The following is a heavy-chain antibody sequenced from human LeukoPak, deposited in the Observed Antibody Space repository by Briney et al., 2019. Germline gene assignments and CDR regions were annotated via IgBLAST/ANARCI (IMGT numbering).Heavy chain of an antibody. CDR2: ISSSSSYI. V-gene: IGHV3-21*01. CDR3: ARGRRSGFDY. Sequence: GGSLRLSCEGSAFIFSGHWMNWVRQAPGKGLEWVSSISSSSSYIYYADSVKGRFTISRDNAKNSLYLQMNSLRAEDTAVYYCARGRRSGFDYWGQGTLVTVSS. CDR1: AFIFSGHW. J-gene: IGHJ4*02. D-gene: IGHD1-26*01.